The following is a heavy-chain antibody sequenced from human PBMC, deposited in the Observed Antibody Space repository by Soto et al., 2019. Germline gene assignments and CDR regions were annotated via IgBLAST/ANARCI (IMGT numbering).Heavy chain of an antibody. Sequence: PSETLSLTCTVSGGSVSSGNYYWHWIRQPPGKGLEWIGYMYYSGSTKYNPSLKSRVTISVDMSKNQFSLKLNSVAAADTAVYYCARVWARREVLDNWGQGTLVTVSS. J-gene: IGHJ4*02. CDR2: MYYSGST. D-gene: IGHD3-16*01. CDR3: ARVWARREVLDN. V-gene: IGHV4-61*01. CDR1: GGSVSSGNYY.